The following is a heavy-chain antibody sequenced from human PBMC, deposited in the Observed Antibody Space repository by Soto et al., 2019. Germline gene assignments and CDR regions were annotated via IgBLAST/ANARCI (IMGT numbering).Heavy chain of an antibody. D-gene: IGHD2-21*02. CDR3: AKEEVVVTSVPAPYYFDY. V-gene: IGHV3-23*01. CDR2: ISPSGGST. CDR1: GFSFRDYF. Sequence: EVHLLESGGGLVQPGGSLRLSCAASGFSFRDYFMSWVRQAPGKGLEWVSAISPSGGSTYYADSVKGRFTISRDNSNNTLYLQVNSLRAEDTAVYYCAKEEVVVTSVPAPYYFDYWGQGVLVAVSS. J-gene: IGHJ4*02.